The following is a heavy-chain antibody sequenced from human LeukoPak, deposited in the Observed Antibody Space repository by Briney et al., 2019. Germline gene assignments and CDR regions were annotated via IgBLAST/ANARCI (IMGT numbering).Heavy chain of an antibody. J-gene: IGHJ4*02. D-gene: IGHD6-6*01. V-gene: IGHV3-43*01. Sequence: GGSLRLSCAASGFTFDDYTMHWVRQAPGMGLEWVSLISWDGGSTYYADSVKGRFTISRDNSKNTLYLQMNSLRTEDTALYYCAIEYSSLNYFDYWGQGTLVTVSS. CDR1: GFTFDDYT. CDR3: AIEYSSLNYFDY. CDR2: ISWDGGST.